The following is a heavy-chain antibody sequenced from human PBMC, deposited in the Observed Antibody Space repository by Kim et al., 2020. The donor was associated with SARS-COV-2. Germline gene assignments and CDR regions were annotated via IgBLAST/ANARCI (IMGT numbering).Heavy chain of an antibody. CDR3: ARENLGYYVMDV. D-gene: IGHD7-27*01. CDR2: IWYDGSNK. CDR1: GFTFRSYG. V-gene: IGHV3-33*01. J-gene: IGHJ6*02. Sequence: GGSLRLSCAASGFTFRSYGMHWVRQAPGKGLEWVAVIWYDGSNKYYADSVKGRFTISRDYSKNTLSLQMNSLRAEDTAVYYCARENLGYYVMDVWGQGTT.